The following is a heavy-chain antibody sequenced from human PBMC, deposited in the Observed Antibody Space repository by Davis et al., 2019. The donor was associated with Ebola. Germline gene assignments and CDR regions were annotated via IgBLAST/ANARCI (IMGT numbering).Heavy chain of an antibody. CDR2: ISNDGSNK. J-gene: IGHJ6*02. V-gene: IGHV3-30*03. D-gene: IGHD3-22*01. Sequence: GGSLRLSCAASGFTFSSYGMHWVRQAPGKGLEWVAVISNDGSNKYYADSVKGRFTISRDNSKNTLYLQMNSLRAEDTAVYYCARDSRYDSSGYYRNYYYGMDVWGQGTTVTVSS. CDR3: ARDSRYDSSGYYRNYYYGMDV. CDR1: GFTFSSYG.